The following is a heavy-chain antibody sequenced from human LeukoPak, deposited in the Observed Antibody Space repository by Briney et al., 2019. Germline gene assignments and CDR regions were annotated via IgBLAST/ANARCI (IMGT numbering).Heavy chain of an antibody. V-gene: IGHV3-30*02. Sequence: PGGSPRLSCEASGFIFSGYGMHWVRQAPGKGLEWVAFIRYDGSVKNYIDSVKGRFTISRDNSKNTLYLQMNSLRPEDTAIYYCSGHGPGVAADRDYWGQGTLVTVPS. D-gene: IGHD6-13*01. J-gene: IGHJ4*02. CDR1: GFIFSGYG. CDR2: IRYDGSVK. CDR3: SGHGPGVAADRDY.